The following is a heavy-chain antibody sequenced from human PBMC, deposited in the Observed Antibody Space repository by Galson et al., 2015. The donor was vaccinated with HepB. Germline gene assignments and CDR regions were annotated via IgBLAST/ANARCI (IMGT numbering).Heavy chain of an antibody. CDR3: AKVSGSYSPWGCDFDY. V-gene: IGHV3-23*01. CDR2: ISGSGGST. CDR1: GFTFSSYA. Sequence: SGAEVKKPGGSLRLSCAASGFTFSSYAMSWVRQAPGKGLEWVSAISGSGGSTYYADSVKGRFTISRDNSKNTLYLQMNSLRAGDTAVYYCAKVSGSYSPWGCDFDYWGQGTLVTVSS. J-gene: IGHJ4*02. D-gene: IGHD1-26*01.